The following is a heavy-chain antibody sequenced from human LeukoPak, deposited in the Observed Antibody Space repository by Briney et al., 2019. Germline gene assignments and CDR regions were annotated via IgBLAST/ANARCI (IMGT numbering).Heavy chain of an antibody. CDR2: ISWNSGSI. D-gene: IGHD5-18*01. CDR1: GFTFDDYA. Sequence: GGSLRLSCAASGFTFDDYAMHWVRQAPGKGLEWVSGISWNSGSIGYADSVKGRFTISRDNAKNSLYLQMNSLRAEDTALYYCAKGHGYSYDSPDYWGHGTLVTVSS. CDR3: AKGHGYSYDSPDY. V-gene: IGHV3-9*01. J-gene: IGHJ4*01.